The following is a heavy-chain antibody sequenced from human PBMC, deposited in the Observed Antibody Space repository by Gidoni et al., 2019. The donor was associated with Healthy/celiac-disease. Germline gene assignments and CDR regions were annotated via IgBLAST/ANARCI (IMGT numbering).Heavy chain of an antibody. D-gene: IGHD6-19*01. V-gene: IGHV1-69*01. CDR2: SIPIFGTA. J-gene: IGHJ4*02. CDR1: GGTFSSYA. Sequence: QVQLVQSGAEVKKPGSSVEVSCKASGGTFSSYAISWVRQAPGQGLEWMGGSIPIFGTANYAQKFQGRVTITADESTSTAYMELSSLRSEDTAVYYCARDGVAVAGTNYFDYWGQGTLVTVSS. CDR3: ARDGVAVAGTNYFDY.